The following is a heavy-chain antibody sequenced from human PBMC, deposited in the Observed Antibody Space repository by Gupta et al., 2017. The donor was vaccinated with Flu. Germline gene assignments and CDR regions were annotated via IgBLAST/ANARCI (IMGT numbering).Heavy chain of an antibody. J-gene: IGHJ5*02. V-gene: IGHV4-34*01. D-gene: IGHD3-10*01. CDR1: GGSLSSDF. CDR2: INQSGTT. Sequence: QVQLHQWGAGLLKPTETLSLTCGVSGGSLSSDFWSWIRQPPGKGLEWIGEINQSGTTNYNPSLESRVTISVDSSRSEFTLKVTSVTAAETAVYFCARTVKPLVRGVNSPRHRGFDPWGHGTLVSVSS. CDR3: ARTVKPLVRGVNSPRHRGFDP.